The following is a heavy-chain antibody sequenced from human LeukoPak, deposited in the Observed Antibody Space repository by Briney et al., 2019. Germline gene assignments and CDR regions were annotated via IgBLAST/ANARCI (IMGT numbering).Heavy chain of an antibody. CDR2: IRYDGTNQ. D-gene: IGHD6-19*01. V-gene: IGHV3-30*02. CDR3: AKVGFGWYQIDY. J-gene: IGHJ4*02. Sequence: GGSLILSCATSGFTLSIYGMHWVRQAPGKGLEWVAFIRYDGTNQYYTDSEKDRFTISRDNSMNTMYLQMNSLRVEDTAVYYCAKVGFGWYQIDYWGQGTLVTVSS. CDR1: GFTLSIYG.